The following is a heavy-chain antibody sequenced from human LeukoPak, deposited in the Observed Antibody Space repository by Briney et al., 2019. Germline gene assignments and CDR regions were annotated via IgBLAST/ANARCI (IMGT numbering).Heavy chain of an antibody. V-gene: IGHV1-8*01. CDR2: MNPNNGNT. Sequence: ASVKVSCKASGYTFTSYDINRVRQVTGQGLEWMGWMNPNNGNTGYVQKFQGRVTMTRDTSIGTAYMELSSLRSEDTAVYYCARDRVGVGGNGWENWGQGTLVTVSS. CDR3: ARDRVGVGGNGWEN. CDR1: GYTFTSYD. D-gene: IGHD6-19*01. J-gene: IGHJ4*02.